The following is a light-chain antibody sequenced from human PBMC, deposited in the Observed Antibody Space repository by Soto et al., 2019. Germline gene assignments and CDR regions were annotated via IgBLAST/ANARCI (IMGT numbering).Light chain of an antibody. CDR1: RSDVGSYNF. Sequence: QSALTQPASVSGSPGQSITISCPGTRSDVGSYNFVSWYQRHPGKAPKLLIYEVSQRPSGVSNRFSGSKSGNTASLTISGLQAEDEADYYCCSYAGSYSWVFGGGTKLTVL. CDR3: CSYAGSYSWV. CDR2: EVS. J-gene: IGLJ3*02. V-gene: IGLV2-23*02.